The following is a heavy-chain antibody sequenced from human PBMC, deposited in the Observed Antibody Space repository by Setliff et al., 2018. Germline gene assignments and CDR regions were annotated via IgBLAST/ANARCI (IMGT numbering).Heavy chain of an antibody. CDR1: GFTFNTYA. J-gene: IGHJ4*02. CDR3: AKFGPLDLTGDWAFDN. V-gene: IGHV4-34*08. Sequence: PGGSLRLSCAASGFTFNTYAMNWVRQPPGKGLEWIGEINHSGTTNYNPSLKSRVTISVDTSKKQFSLKLSSVTAADTAVYYCAKFGPLDLTGDWAFDNWGQGTLVTVSS. D-gene: IGHD7-27*01. CDR2: INHSGTT.